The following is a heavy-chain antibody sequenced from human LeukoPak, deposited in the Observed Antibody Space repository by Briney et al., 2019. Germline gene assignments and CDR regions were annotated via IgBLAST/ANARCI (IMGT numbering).Heavy chain of an antibody. D-gene: IGHD2-21*02. CDR2: INPHSGGT. J-gene: IGHJ4*02. CDR1: GFTFTGYY. Sequence: APVKVSCKASGFTFTGYYIHWVRQAPGQGLEWMGYINPHSGGTSSPQKFQGRVTMTTDTSISAAYMELSSLIPDDTAMYYCVREGNELLSKNFDYWGQGTLVTVSS. V-gene: IGHV1-2*02. CDR3: VREGNELLSKNFDY.